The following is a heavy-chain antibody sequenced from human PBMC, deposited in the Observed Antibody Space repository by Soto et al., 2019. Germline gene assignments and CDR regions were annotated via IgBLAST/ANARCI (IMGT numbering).Heavy chain of an antibody. Sequence: SETLSLTCTVSGGTISSGGYYWSWIRQHPGKGLEWIGYIYYSGSTYYNPSLKSRVTISVDTSKNQFSLKLSSVTAADTAAYYCARGSTMGLFDYWGQGTLVTVS. V-gene: IGHV4-31*03. D-gene: IGHD3-10*01. CDR1: GGTISSGGYY. CDR3: ARGSTMGLFDY. CDR2: IYYSGST. J-gene: IGHJ4*02.